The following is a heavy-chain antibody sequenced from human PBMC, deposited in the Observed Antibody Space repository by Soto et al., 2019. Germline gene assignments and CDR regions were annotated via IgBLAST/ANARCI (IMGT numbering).Heavy chain of an antibody. Sequence: QVQLQESGPGLVKPSETLSLTCTVSGGSISSYYWSWIRQPPGKGLEWIGYIYYSGSTNYNPSLKSRVTISVDTSKNQLSLKLSSVTAADTAVYYCARGNYGDYESGAFDIWGQGTMVTVSS. CDR3: ARGNYGDYESGAFDI. CDR1: GGSISSYY. V-gene: IGHV4-59*01. J-gene: IGHJ3*02. D-gene: IGHD4-17*01. CDR2: IYYSGST.